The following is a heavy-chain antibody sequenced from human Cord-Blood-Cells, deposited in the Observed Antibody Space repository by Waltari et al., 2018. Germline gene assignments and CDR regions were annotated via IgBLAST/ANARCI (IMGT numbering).Heavy chain of an antibody. D-gene: IGHD1-26*01. Sequence: QVQRVPSGAEVKKPGSSVKVSCKASGGTFSSCAISWVRQPPGQGLEWMGGMIPIFGTASYGQKFQGRVTITADESTSTAYMERSSLRSEDTAVYYCARDLTYSGSYYWFDPWGQGTLVTVSS. CDR1: GGTFSSCA. V-gene: IGHV1-69*01. CDR2: MIPIFGTA. CDR3: ARDLTYSGSYYWFDP. J-gene: IGHJ5*02.